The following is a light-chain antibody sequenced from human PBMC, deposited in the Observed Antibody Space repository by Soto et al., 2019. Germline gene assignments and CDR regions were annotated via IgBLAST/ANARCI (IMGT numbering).Light chain of an antibody. CDR1: QDISTW. CDR2: GAS. V-gene: IGKV1-12*01. Sequence: DIQMTQSPSSVSASVGDRVTITCRASQDISTWLAWYQQKPGKAPKVLIFGASILQGGVPSRFSGSGSGTESTLTISSLQPEDFATYYCQQANSFPITFGQGTRLEIK. J-gene: IGKJ5*01. CDR3: QQANSFPIT.